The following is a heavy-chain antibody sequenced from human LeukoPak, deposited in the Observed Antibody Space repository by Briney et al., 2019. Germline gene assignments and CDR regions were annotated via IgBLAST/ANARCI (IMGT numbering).Heavy chain of an antibody. J-gene: IGHJ4*02. CDR2: IYNSEST. V-gene: IGHV4-31*03. CDR3: ARVTGSSQFDY. CDR1: GGSISSGGYY. D-gene: IGHD1-20*01. Sequence: SETLSLTCTVSGGSISSGGYYWSWIRQHPGKGLEWLGYIYNSESTYYNPSLKSRVTISVDASKNQFFLKLSSVTAADTAVYYCARVTGSSQFDYWGQGTLVTVSS.